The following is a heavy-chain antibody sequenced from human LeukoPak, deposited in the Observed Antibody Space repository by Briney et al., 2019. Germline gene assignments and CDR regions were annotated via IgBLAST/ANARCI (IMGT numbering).Heavy chain of an antibody. CDR2: INWNGGST. CDR3: AKDDNYIRFLS. D-gene: IGHD3-16*01. J-gene: IGHJ5*02. V-gene: IGHV3-20*04. Sequence: GSLRLSCAASGFTFDDYGMSWVRQAPGKGLEWVAGINWNGGSTGYAHSVKGRFTISRDNAKNSLYLQMNSLRAEDTAVYYCAKDDNYIRFLSWGQGTLVTVSS. CDR1: GFTFDDYG.